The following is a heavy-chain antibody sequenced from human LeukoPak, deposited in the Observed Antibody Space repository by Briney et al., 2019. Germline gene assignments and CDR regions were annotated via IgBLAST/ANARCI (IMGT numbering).Heavy chain of an antibody. J-gene: IGHJ4*02. V-gene: IGHV4-59*01. CDR1: GGSISSYY. D-gene: IGHD6-13*01. CDR2: IYYSGST. Sequence: SETLSLTCTVSGGSISSYYWSWIRQPPGKGLEWIGYIYYSGSTNYNPSLKSRVTISVDTSKNQFSLKLSSVTAADTAVYYCARSRSIAAAGLDYWGQGTLVTVSS. CDR3: ARSRSIAAAGLDY.